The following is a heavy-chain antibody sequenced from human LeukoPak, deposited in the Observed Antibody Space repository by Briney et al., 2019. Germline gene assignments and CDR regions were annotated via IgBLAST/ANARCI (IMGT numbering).Heavy chain of an antibody. V-gene: IGHV1-8*01. CDR3: ARHIAAAGNNWFDP. CDR1: GYTFTSYD. CDR2: MSPNSGNT. D-gene: IGHD6-13*01. J-gene: IGHJ5*02. Sequence: GASVKVSCKASGYTFTSYDINWVRQAPGQGLEWMGWMSPNSGNTGYAQKFQGRVTMTRNTSISTAYMELSSLRSEDTAVYYCARHIAAAGNNWFDPWGQGTLVTVSS.